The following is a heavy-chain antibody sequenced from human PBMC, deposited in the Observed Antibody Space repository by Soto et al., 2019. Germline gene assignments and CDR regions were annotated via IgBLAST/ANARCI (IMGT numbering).Heavy chain of an antibody. CDR2: IYYSGST. CDR3: ARGYSSSSPFDY. CDR1: GGSISSYY. D-gene: IGHD6-6*01. V-gene: IGHV4-59*01. Sequence: SETLSLTCTVSGGSISSYYWSWIRQPPGKGLEWIGYIYYSGSTNYNPSLKSRVTISVDTSKNQFSLKLSSVTAADTAVYYCARGYSSSSPFDYWGQGTLVTV. J-gene: IGHJ4*02.